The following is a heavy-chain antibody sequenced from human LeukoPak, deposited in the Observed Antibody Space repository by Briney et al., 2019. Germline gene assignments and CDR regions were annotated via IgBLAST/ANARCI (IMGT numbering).Heavy chain of an antibody. Sequence: SETLSLTCTVSGRSISSYYWSWIRQPPGKGLAWIGHIYHSGSTNYSPSLTSRATMSVDRSKNQFSLKLSSVTAADTALYYCARKGDRGSAGFFDYWGQCTLVTVSS. J-gene: IGHJ4*02. V-gene: IGHV4-59*01. CDR3: ARKGDRGSAGFFDY. CDR2: IYHSGST. D-gene: IGHD1-26*01. CDR1: GRSISSYY.